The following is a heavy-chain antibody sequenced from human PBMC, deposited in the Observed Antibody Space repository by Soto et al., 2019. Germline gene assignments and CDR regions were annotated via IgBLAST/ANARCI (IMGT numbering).Heavy chain of an antibody. J-gene: IGHJ6*02. CDR3: AKDGGGYYDFWSGYFGYYGMDV. CDR1: GFTFDDYA. D-gene: IGHD3-3*01. Sequence: GGSLRLSCAASGFTFDDYAMHWVRQAPGKGLEWVSGISWNSGGIGYADSVKGRFTISRDNAKNSLYLQMNSLRAEDTALYYCAKDGGGYYDFWSGYFGYYGMDVWGQGTTVTVSS. CDR2: ISWNSGGI. V-gene: IGHV3-9*01.